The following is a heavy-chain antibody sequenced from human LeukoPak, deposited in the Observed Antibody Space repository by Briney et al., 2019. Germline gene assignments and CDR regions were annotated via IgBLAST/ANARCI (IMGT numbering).Heavy chain of an antibody. J-gene: IGHJ4*02. Sequence: PGGSLRLSCAASGFTFSSYAMHWVRQAPGKGLEWVAVISYDGSNKYYADSVKGRFTISRDNSKNTLYLQMNSLRAEDTAVYYCASLTYYDILTGYDYWGQGTLVTVSS. D-gene: IGHD3-9*01. CDR2: ISYDGSNK. V-gene: IGHV3-30*01. CDR1: GFTFSSYA. CDR3: ASLTYYDILTGYDY.